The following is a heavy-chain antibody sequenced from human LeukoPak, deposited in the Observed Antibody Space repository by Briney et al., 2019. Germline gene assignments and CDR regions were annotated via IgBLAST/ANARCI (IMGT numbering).Heavy chain of an antibody. CDR2: ISGSGGST. Sequence: GGSLRLSCAASGFTFSSYAMSWVRQAPGKGLEWVSAISGSGGSTYYADSVKGRFTISRDNSKNTLYLQMNSLRAEDTAVYYCAKDFISSGGSKHIPSWFDPWGQGTLVTVSS. J-gene: IGHJ5*02. V-gene: IGHV3-23*01. CDR3: AKDFISSGGSKHIPSWFDP. CDR1: GFTFSSYA. D-gene: IGHD2-15*01.